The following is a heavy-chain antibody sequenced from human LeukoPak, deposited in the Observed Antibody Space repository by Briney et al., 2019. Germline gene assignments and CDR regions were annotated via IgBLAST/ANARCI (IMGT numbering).Heavy chain of an antibody. CDR1: GYTFTGYY. V-gene: IGHV1-2*02. D-gene: IGHD3-3*01. J-gene: IGHJ3*02. Sequence: ASVKVSCKASGYTFTGYYMHWVRQAPGQGLEWMGWINPNSGGTNYAQKFQGRVTMTRDTSISTAYMELSRLRSDDTAVYYCARSTIFGVVSRGGGAFDIWGQGTMVTVSS. CDR3: ARSTIFGVVSRGGGAFDI. CDR2: INPNSGGT.